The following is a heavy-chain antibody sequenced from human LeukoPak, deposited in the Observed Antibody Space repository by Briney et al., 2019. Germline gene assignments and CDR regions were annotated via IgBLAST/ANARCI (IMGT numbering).Heavy chain of an antibody. V-gene: IGHV5-51*01. Sequence: GESLKISCKVSGYSFTSYWIGWVRQVTGKGLGWMGIIYPGDSDTRYSPSFQGQVTISADKSISTAYLQWSTLKASDTAMYYCARSEGAAAGIDYWGQGTLVTVSS. CDR1: GYSFTSYW. CDR3: ARSEGAAAGIDY. CDR2: IYPGDSDT. J-gene: IGHJ4*02. D-gene: IGHD6-13*01.